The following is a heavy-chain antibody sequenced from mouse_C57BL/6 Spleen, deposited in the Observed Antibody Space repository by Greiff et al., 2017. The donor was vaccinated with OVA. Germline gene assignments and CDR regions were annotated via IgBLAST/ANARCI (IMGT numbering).Heavy chain of an antibody. CDR2: FYPGSGSI. CDR1: GYTFTEYT. Sequence: VQLVESGAELVKPGASVKLSCKASGYTFTEYTIHWVKQRSGQGLEWIGWFYPGSGSIKYNEKFKDKATLTVDKSSSTVYMELSRLTSEDSAVYFCARHEDNWDYFDYWGQGTTLTVSS. V-gene: IGHV1-62-2*01. CDR3: ARHEDNWDYFDY. D-gene: IGHD4-1*01. J-gene: IGHJ2*01.